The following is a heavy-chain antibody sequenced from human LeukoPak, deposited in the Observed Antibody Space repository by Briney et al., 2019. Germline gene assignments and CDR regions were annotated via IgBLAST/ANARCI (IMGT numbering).Heavy chain of an antibody. CDR3: ARKGIVGATNFDY. J-gene: IGHJ4*02. CDR2: IYYAGST. D-gene: IGHD1-26*01. V-gene: IGHV4-59*01. CDR1: GGSISSYY. Sequence: SETLSLTCTVSGGSISSYYWSWIRQPPGKGLEWIGYIYYAGSTNYNPSPKSRVTISVDTSKNQFSLKLTSVTAADTAVYYCARKGIVGATNFDYWGQGTLVTVSS.